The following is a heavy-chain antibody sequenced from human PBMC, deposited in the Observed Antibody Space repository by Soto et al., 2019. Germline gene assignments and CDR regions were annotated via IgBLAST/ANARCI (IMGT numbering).Heavy chain of an antibody. J-gene: IGHJ3*02. Sequence: GGSLRLSCAASGFTFSSYGMHWVRQAPGKGLEWVAVISYDGSNKYYADYVKGRFTISRDNSKNTLYLQMSSLRAEDTAVYYCAREEEYSSSSAAFDIWGQGTMVTVSS. V-gene: IGHV3-30*03. D-gene: IGHD6-6*01. CDR1: GFTFSSYG. CDR2: ISYDGSNK. CDR3: AREEEYSSSSAAFDI.